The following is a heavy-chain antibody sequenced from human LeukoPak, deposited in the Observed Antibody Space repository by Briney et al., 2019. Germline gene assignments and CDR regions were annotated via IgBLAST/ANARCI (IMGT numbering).Heavy chain of an antibody. CDR1: GGSISSYY. CDR3: ASWTKEGYFDC. J-gene: IGHJ4*02. Sequence: SETLSLTCTVSGGSISSYYWSWIRQPPGKGLEWIGYIYYSGSTNYNPSLKSRVTISVDTSKNQFSLKLSSVTAADTAVYYCASWTKEGYFDCWGQGTLVTVSS. CDR2: IYYSGST. V-gene: IGHV4-59*01. D-gene: IGHD3/OR15-3a*01.